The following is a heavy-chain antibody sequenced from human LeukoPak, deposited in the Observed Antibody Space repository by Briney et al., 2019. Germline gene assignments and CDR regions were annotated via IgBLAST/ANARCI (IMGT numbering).Heavy chain of an antibody. CDR1: GYTFTSYG. V-gene: IGHV1-18*01. CDR2: ISAYNGNT. D-gene: IGHD2-2*01. CDR3: ARARGYCSSTSCYPFDI. Sequence: ASVKVSCKASGYTFTSYGISWVRQAPGQGLEWMGWISAYNGNTNYAQKLQGRVTMTTGTSTSTAYMELRSLRSDDTAVYYCARARGYCSSTSCYPFDIWGQGTMVTVSS. J-gene: IGHJ3*02.